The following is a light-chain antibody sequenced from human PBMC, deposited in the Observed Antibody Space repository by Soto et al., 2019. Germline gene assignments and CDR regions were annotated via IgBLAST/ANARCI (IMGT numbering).Light chain of an antibody. CDR1: QSISTW. CDR3: QQYNTYST. Sequence: DIQMTQSPSTLSASVGDRVTITCRASQSISTWLAWYQQEPGKAPKLLIYDASSLESGVPSRFSGSGSGTEFTLTISSLQPDDFATYYCQQYNTYSTFGQGTKLEIK. CDR2: DAS. V-gene: IGKV1-5*01. J-gene: IGKJ2*01.